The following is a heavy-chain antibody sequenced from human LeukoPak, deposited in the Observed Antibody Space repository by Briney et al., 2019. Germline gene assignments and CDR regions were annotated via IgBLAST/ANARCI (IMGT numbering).Heavy chain of an antibody. V-gene: IGHV3-23*01. CDR3: GIEISGFPDY. J-gene: IGHJ4*02. Sequence: GGFLRLSCAASGFTSSNYAMTWVRQAPGKGLEWVSAISGSGDSTHYADSVKGRFTISRDNSKNTLYLQMNSLRAEDTAVYYCGIEISGFPDYWGQGTLVTVSS. CDR2: ISGSGDST. D-gene: IGHD6-19*01. CDR1: GFTSSNYA.